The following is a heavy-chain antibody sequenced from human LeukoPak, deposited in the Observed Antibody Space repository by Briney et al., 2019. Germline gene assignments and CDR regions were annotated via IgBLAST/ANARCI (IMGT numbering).Heavy chain of an antibody. CDR3: ARGSVAVN. CDR2: INHSGST. D-gene: IGHD6-19*01. V-gene: IGHV4-34*01. CDR1: GGFFSGSF. J-gene: IGHJ4*02. Sequence: SETLSLTCAVHGGFFSGSFWTWIRQPPGKGLEWIGEINHSGSTNYNPSLKSRVTISVDTSKNQFSLKLSSVTAADTAVYYCARGSVAVNWGQGTLVTVSS.